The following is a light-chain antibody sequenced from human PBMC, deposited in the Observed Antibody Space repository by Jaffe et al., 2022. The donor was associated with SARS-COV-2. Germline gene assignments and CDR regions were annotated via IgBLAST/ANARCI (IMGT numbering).Light chain of an antibody. CDR3: QNYHDPPWT. CDR2: KAS. V-gene: IGKV1-5*03. CDR1: QDIGTW. J-gene: IGKJ1*01. Sequence: DIQMTQSPSTLSASVGDRVTITCRASQDIGTWLAWYQQKPGKVPKLLISKASTLQSGVPSRFSGSGSGTEFTLTINSLQPDDFAIYYCQNYHDPPWTFGQGTKVDI.